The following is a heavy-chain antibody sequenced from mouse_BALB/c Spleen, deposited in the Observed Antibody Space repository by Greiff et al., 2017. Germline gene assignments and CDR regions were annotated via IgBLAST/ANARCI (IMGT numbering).Heavy chain of an antibody. Sequence: EVKLQESGPGLVKPSQSLSLTCSVTGYSITSGYYWNWIRQFPGNKLEWMGYISYDGSNNYNPSLKNRISITRDTSKNQFFLKLNSVTTEDTATYYCAYYGHYAMDYWGQGTSVTVSS. CDR1: GYSITSGYY. J-gene: IGHJ4*01. CDR3: AYYGHYAMDY. CDR2: ISYDGSN. D-gene: IGHD1-1*01. V-gene: IGHV3-6*02.